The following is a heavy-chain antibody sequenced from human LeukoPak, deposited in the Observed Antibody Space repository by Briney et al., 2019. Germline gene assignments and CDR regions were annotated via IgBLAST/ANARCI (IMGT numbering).Heavy chain of an antibody. D-gene: IGHD2-15*01. CDR2: IHSSGNT. Sequence: SETLSLTCTVSGYSISSGYYWGWIRQPPGKRLEWVGSIHSSGNTYYNPSLKSRVTISVDTSKNQFSLKLSSVTAADTAVYYCARESPAALDYWGQGTLVTVSS. CDR1: GYSISSGYY. V-gene: IGHV4-38-2*02. CDR3: ARESPAALDY. J-gene: IGHJ4*02.